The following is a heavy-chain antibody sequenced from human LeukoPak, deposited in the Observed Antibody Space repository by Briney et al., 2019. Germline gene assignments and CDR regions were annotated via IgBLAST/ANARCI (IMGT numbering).Heavy chain of an antibody. V-gene: IGHV4-59*08. J-gene: IGHJ6*03. CDR3: ARHLRDWGYYYYYYMDV. D-gene: IGHD7-27*01. CDR2: IYYSGST. CDR1: GGSISSYY. Sequence: SETLSLTCTVSGGSISSYYWSWIRQPPGKGLEWIGCIYYSGSTNYNPSLKSRVNISLDTSKNQFSLKLSSVTAADTAVYYCARHLRDWGYYYYYYMDVWGKGTTVTISS.